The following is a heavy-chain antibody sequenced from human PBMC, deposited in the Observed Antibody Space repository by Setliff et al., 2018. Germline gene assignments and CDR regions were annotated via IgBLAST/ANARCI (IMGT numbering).Heavy chain of an antibody. CDR3: ARRDSTGFYGYSFGF. CDR1: GDSISRSTYY. D-gene: IGHD3-22*01. J-gene: IGHJ4*02. Sequence: SETLSLTCTVSGDSISRSTYYWGWIRQSPGKGLDWIGTVDHSGNTFYNPSLKSRVTISVDTSKNQFSLKLTSVSAADTAVYYCARRDSTGFYGYSFGFWGQGTLVTVSS. V-gene: IGHV4-39*01. CDR2: VDHSGNT.